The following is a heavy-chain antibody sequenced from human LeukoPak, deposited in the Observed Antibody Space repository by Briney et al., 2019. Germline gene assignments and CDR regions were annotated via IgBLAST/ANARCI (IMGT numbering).Heavy chain of an antibody. D-gene: IGHD2-15*01. J-gene: IGHJ4*02. Sequence: GSSVKVSCKASGCTFTSYAISWVRQAPGQGLEGMGRIIPILGIANYAQKFQGRVTITSDKSTSTAYMELSSLRSEDTAVYYCARGPLGYCSGGSCYNDYWGQGTLVTVSS. V-gene: IGHV1-69*04. CDR2: IIPILGIA. CDR1: GCTFTSYA. CDR3: ARGPLGYCSGGSCYNDY.